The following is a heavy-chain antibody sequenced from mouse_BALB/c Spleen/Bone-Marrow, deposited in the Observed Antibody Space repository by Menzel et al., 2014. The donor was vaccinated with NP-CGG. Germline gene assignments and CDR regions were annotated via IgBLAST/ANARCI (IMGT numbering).Heavy chain of an antibody. Sequence: QGQLQQSGAELGRPGASVKLSCKASVYSFTSYWMNCVEQKPGQGREWSDMIHPSDSETRLNQKFKDKATLTVDKSSSTAYMQLSSPTSEDSAVYYCARRERTGMNYWGQGTTLTVSS. CDR1: VYSFTSYW. CDR2: IHPSDSET. D-gene: IGHD4-1*01. CDR3: ARRERTGMNY. J-gene: IGHJ2*01. V-gene: IGHV1-61*01.